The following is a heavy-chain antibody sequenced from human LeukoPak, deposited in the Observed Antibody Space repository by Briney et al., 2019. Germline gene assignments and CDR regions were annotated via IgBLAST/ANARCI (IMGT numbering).Heavy chain of an antibody. CDR3: AADHGYCGGDCHYYGMDV. D-gene: IGHD2-21*02. CDR2: IVVGSGNT. J-gene: IGHJ6*02. Sequence: SVKVSCKASGFTFTSSAMQWVRQARGQGLEWIGWIVVGSGNTNYAQKFQERVTITRDMSTSTAYMELSSLRSEDTAVYYCAADHGYCGGDCHYYGMDVWGQGTTVTVSS. CDR1: GFTFTSSA. V-gene: IGHV1-58*02.